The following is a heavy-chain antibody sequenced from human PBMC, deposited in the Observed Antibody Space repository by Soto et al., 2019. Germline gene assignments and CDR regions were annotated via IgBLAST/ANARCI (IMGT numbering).Heavy chain of an antibody. CDR1: GYTFTGYY. J-gene: IGHJ6*02. CDR3: ARGDIVATTDHYYYGMDV. Sequence: QVQLVQSGAEVKKPGASVKVSCKASGYTFTGYYMHWVRQAPGQGLEWMGWINPNSGGTNYAQKLQGWVTMTRDTSISTAYMELSRLRSDDTAVYYCARGDIVATTDHYYYGMDVWGQGTTVTVSS. CDR2: INPNSGGT. V-gene: IGHV1-2*04. D-gene: IGHD5-12*01.